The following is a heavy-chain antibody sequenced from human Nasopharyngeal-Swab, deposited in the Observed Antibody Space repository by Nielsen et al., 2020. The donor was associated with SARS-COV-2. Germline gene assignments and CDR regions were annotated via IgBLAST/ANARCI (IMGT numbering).Heavy chain of an antibody. V-gene: IGHV3-23*01. J-gene: IGHJ6*02. CDR3: AKVASGGMDV. Sequence: WIRQPPGKGLEWVSAISGSGGSTYYADSVKGRFTISRDNSKNTLYLQMNSLRAEDTAVYYCAKVASGGMDVWGQGTTVT. CDR2: ISGSGGST.